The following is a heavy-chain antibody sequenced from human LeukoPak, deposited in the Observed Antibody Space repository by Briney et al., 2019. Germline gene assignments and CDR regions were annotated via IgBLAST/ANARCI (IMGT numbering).Heavy chain of an antibody. CDR1: GFTFSNAW. CDR2: IRYDGSFK. Sequence: GGSLRLSCAASGFTFSNAWMSWVRQAPGKGLEWVAFIRYDGSFKYYADSVKGRFTISRDNSKDTLFLQMNSLRAEDTALYYCAKLPRSSGLPSSWGQGTLVTVSS. CDR3: AKLPRSSGLPSS. D-gene: IGHD3-22*01. J-gene: IGHJ5*02. V-gene: IGHV3-30*02.